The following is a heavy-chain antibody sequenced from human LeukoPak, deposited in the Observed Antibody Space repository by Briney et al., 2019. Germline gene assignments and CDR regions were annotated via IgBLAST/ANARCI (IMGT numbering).Heavy chain of an antibody. CDR3: AAELRLKEY. V-gene: IGHV1-8*01. Sequence: ASVKVSCKASGYTFTSYDINWVRQATGQGLEWLGWMNPNSGNTGYAQKFQGRVTMTSDTSIDTAYMELSSLRSEDTAVYYCAAELRLKEYWGQGSLVTVYS. CDR1: GYTFTSYD. J-gene: IGHJ4*02. CDR2: MNPNSGNT. D-gene: IGHD5-18*01.